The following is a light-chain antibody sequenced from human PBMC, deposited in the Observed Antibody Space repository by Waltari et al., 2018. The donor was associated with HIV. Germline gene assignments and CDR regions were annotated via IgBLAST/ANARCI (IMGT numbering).Light chain of an antibody. V-gene: IGKV1-5*03. CDR1: QSVSTR. CDR3: QQYYSCCT. Sequence: DLQMTQSPSTLSASVGDRVTITCRASQSVSTRLAWYQQKPGKAPHLLIYKASDLEGGVPSRFSGSGSGTEFTLTISSLQPDDFATYYCQQYYSCCTFGQGTKLEIK. CDR2: KAS. J-gene: IGKJ2*01.